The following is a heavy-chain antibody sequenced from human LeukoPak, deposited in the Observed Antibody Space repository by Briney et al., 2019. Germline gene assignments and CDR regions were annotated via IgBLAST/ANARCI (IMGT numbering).Heavy chain of an antibody. CDR2: IYTSGST. D-gene: IGHD5-12*01. Sequence: SETLSLTCTVSGGSISSGSYYWSWIRQPAGKGLEWIGRIYTSGSTNYNPSLKSRVTISVDTSENQFSLQLSSVTAADTAVYHCARENGYGLIDYWGQGTLVTVSS. CDR1: GGSISSGSYY. V-gene: IGHV4-61*02. J-gene: IGHJ4*02. CDR3: ARENGYGLIDY.